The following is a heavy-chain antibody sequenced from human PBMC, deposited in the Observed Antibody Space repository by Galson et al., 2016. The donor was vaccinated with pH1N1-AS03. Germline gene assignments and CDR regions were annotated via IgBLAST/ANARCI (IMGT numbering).Heavy chain of an antibody. V-gene: IGHV1-69*06. D-gene: IGHD3-10*01. CDR2: IIPVFDTV. J-gene: IGHJ4*02. CDR3: ARDRDRYGSGTSFDY. Sequence: SVKVSCKAHGGTFITYAISWVRQAPGQGLEWMGRIIPVFDTVDYAQKFQGRVTITADRPTSTVSMELSTLRSEDTALYFCARDRDRYGSGTSFDYWGQGTLVTVSS. CDR1: GGTFITYA.